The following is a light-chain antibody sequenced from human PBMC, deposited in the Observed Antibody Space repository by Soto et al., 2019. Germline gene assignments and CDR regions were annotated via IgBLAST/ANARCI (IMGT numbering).Light chain of an antibody. CDR3: CSYTGSSMEV. J-gene: IGLJ2*01. V-gene: IGLV2-23*01. Sequence: QSALTQPASVSGSPGQSITISCTGTSSDVGSYNLVSWYQQHPGKAPKLMIYEGSKRPSGVSNRFSGSKSGNTASLTISGLQAEDEADYCCCSYTGSSMEVFGGGTQLTVL. CDR2: EGS. CDR1: SSDVGSYNL.